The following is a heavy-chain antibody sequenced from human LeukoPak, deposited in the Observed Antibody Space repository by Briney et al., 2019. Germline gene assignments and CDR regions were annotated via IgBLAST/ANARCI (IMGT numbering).Heavy chain of an antibody. CDR2: IIPIFGTA. V-gene: IGHV1-69*13. CDR1: GGTFSSYA. Sequence: SMKVSCKASGGTFSSYAISWVRQAPGQGLEWMGGIIPIFGTANYAQKFQGRVTITADESTSTAYMELSSLRSEDTAVYYCARSEPYSSSWYDAFDIWGQGTMVTVSS. J-gene: IGHJ3*02. CDR3: ARSEPYSSSWYDAFDI. D-gene: IGHD6-13*01.